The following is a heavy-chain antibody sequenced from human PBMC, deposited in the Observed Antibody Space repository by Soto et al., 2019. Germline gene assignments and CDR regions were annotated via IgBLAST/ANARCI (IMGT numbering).Heavy chain of an antibody. Sequence: GGSLRFSCAASGFTFSSYAMSWVRQAPGKGLEWVSAISGSGGSTYYADSVKGRFTISRDNSKITLYVQMNSLRAEDMVVYYCAKGAYLAVAGHFDYWCKVTMVTVSS. CDR3: AKGAYLAVAGHFDY. J-gene: IGHJ4*02. D-gene: IGHD6-19*01. V-gene: IGHV3-23*01. CDR2: ISGSGGST. CDR1: GFTFSSYA.